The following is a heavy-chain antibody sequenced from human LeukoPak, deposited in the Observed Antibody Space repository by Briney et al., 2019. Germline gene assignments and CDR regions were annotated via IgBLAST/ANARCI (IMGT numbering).Heavy chain of an antibody. CDR3: ANLRAVAGTEV. D-gene: IGHD6-19*01. V-gene: IGHV3-23*01. J-gene: IGHJ4*02. Sequence: GGSLRLSCAASGFTFSSYAMSWVRQAPGKGLEWVSAISGSGGSTYFADSVKGRFTISRDNSKNTLYLQMNTLRAEDTAVYYCANLRAVAGTEVWRQGTLVTVSS. CDR1: GFTFSSYA. CDR2: ISGSGGST.